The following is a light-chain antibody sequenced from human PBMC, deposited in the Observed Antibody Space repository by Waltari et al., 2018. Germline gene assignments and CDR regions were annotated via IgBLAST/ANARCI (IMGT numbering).Light chain of an antibody. CDR3: QQYTNWPLT. Sequence: EIVLTQSPATLSVSPGDRAPPSCWASQSIRSTLAWYQQKPGQAPRLLIYDASTRATGIPVRFSGSGSGTYFTLTISSLQSEDFAVYYCQQYTNWPLTFGGGTKVEI. V-gene: IGKV3D-15*01. CDR2: DAS. J-gene: IGKJ4*01. CDR1: QSIRST.